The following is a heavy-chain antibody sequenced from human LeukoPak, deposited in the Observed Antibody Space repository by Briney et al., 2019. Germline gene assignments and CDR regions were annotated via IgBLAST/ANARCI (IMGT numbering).Heavy chain of an antibody. J-gene: IGHJ6*03. Sequence: ASVKVSCKASGYTFTGYYMHWVGQAPGQGLEWMGGIIPIFGTANYAQKFQGRVTITADESTSTAYMELSSLRSADTAVYYCARSHYYDSSGPPQYYYMDVWGKGTTVTISS. CDR2: IIPIFGTA. D-gene: IGHD3-22*01. CDR1: GYTFTGYY. V-gene: IGHV1-69*13. CDR3: ARSHYYDSSGPPQYYYMDV.